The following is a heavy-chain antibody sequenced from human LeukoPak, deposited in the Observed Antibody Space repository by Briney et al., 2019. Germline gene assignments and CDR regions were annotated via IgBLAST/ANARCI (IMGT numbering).Heavy chain of an antibody. Sequence: SQTLSLTCAVSGRSISSGGYSWSWIRQPPGKGLEWIGYMYHSGSTYYNPSLKSRVTISVDRSKNQFSLKLSSVTAADTAVYYCARGAYDILTGYYRGMPVGYFDYWGQGTLVTVSS. V-gene: IGHV4-30-2*01. CDR2: MYHSGST. CDR3: ARGAYDILTGYYRGMPVGYFDY. CDR1: GRSISSGGYS. D-gene: IGHD3-9*01. J-gene: IGHJ4*02.